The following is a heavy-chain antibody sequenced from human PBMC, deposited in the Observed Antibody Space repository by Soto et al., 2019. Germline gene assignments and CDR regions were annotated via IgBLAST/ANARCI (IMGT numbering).Heavy chain of an antibody. J-gene: IGHJ1*01. CDR2: ISANGYNQ. CDR3: VRDTADDCRSDTCYVPLQH. V-gene: IGHV3-30*04. D-gene: IGHD2-2*01. Sequence: QVQLVDSGGGVVQPGRSLRLSCAASGFPCSTFAIHWVRQAPGKGLEWVPAISANGYNQFYEHSVNGRFIISRDNSWNTVDLQMNSVRVEDTALYYCVRDTADDCRSDTCYVPLQHWGQGTLVMVSS. CDR1: GFPCSTFA.